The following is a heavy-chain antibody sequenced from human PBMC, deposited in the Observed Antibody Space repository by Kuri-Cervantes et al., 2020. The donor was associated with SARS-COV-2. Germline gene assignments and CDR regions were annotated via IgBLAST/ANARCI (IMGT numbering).Heavy chain of an antibody. CDR3: ARDGTPIVVVVAATAYYFDY. D-gene: IGHD2-15*01. CDR1: GGSISSYY. V-gene: IGHV4-59*01. J-gene: IGHJ4*02. Sequence: GSLRLSCTVSGGSISSYYWSWIRQPPGKGLEWIGYIYYSGSTNYNPSLKSRVTISVDTSKNQFSLKLSSVTAADTAVYYCARDGTPIVVVVAATAYYFDYWGQGTLVTVSS. CDR2: IYYSGST.